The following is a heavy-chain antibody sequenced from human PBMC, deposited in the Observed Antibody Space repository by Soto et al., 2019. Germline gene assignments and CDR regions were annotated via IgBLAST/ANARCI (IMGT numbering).Heavy chain of an antibody. D-gene: IGHD6-13*01. V-gene: IGHV3-33*01. CDR2: IWYDESNK. J-gene: IGHJ6*02. CDR1: GFAFNRFG. CDR3: VRDDGVAAAGPYYYSAMDV. Sequence: QVQLVESGGGVVRPGRSLRLSCAASGFAFNRFGVHWVRQAPGKGLEWVAVIWYDESNKFYADSVKGRFSISRDNSKNTLYRQMNSLRAEDTAVYYCVRDDGVAAAGPYYYSAMDVWGQGTTVIVSS.